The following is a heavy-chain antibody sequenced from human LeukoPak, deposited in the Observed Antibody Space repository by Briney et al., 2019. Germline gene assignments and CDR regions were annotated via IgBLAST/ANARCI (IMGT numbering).Heavy chain of an antibody. CDR1: GYTFTSYG. J-gene: IGHJ5*02. CDR2: ISPYNGDT. D-gene: IGHD3-10*01. V-gene: IGHV1-18*01. Sequence: ASVKVSCKASGYTFTSYGISWVRQAPGQGLEWMGWISPYNGDTNSAQKLKGRLTMTTDTSRRTAYMELRSLRSEDTAVYYCAREMVRGVIITYHWFDPWGQGTLVTVSS. CDR3: AREMVRGVIITYHWFDP.